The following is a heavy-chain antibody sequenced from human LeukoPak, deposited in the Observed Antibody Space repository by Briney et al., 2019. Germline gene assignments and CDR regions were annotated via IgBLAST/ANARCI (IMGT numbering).Heavy chain of an antibody. D-gene: IGHD3-9*01. Sequence: AESLSLTCNGSGVSISSYDWSWIRQPPGKGLEWIGDIYYSGSTNYNPSLKSRVTISVDTSKNQFSLKLSSVTAADTAVYYCARGSILTGYYHSDAFDIWGQGTMVTVSS. CDR3: ARGSILTGYYHSDAFDI. V-gene: IGHV4-59*01. J-gene: IGHJ3*02. CDR1: GVSISSYD. CDR2: IYYSGST.